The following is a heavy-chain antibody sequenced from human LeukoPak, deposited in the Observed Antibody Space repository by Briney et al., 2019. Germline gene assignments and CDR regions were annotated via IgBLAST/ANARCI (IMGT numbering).Heavy chain of an antibody. V-gene: IGHV1-69*06. Sequence: SVKVSCKASGGTFSSYAISWVRQAPGQGLEWMGGIIPIFGTANYAQKFQGRVTITADKSTSTAYMELSSLRSEDTAVYCCARVWDDYGDYWGQGTLVTVSS. CDR2: IIPIFGTA. D-gene: IGHD3-16*01. CDR1: GGTFSSYA. J-gene: IGHJ4*02. CDR3: ARVWDDYGDY.